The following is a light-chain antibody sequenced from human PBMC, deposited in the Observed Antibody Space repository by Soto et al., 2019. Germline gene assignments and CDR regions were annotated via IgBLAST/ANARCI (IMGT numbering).Light chain of an antibody. Sequence: DIQMTQSPSTLSASIGDRVTITCRASQSISSWLACYQQKPGKAPKLLIYKASSLESGVPSRFSGSGSGTDFTRAISSLQADDFATDYCQQYKSYSLTFGGGTKVEIK. V-gene: IGKV1-5*03. CDR3: QQYKSYSLT. CDR1: QSISSW. CDR2: KAS. J-gene: IGKJ4*01.